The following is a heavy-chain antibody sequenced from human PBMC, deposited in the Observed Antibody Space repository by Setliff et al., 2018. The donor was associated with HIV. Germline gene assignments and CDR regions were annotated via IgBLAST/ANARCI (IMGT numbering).Heavy chain of an antibody. CDR2: IHDTGKT. CDR3: AEGAVTFGGVLNY. J-gene: IGHJ4*02. Sequence: PSETLSLTCTVSGDSIDRYYWSWIRQPPGRGLEWIAYIHDTGKTNSNPSLKSRVTMSRDTSKNQFSLHLRSVTAADTAVYYCAEGAVTFGGVLNYWGQGAQVTVSS. V-gene: IGHV4-59*08. CDR1: GDSIDRYY. D-gene: IGHD3-16*01.